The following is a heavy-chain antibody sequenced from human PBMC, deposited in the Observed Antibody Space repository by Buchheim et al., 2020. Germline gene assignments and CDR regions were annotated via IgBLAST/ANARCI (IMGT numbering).Heavy chain of an antibody. Sequence: EVQLVESGGGLVQPGGSLRLSCAASGFTFSSYWMSWVRQAPGKGLEWVANIKQDGSEKYYVDSVKGRFTISRDNAKKSLYLQMNSLRAEDTAVYYCARELGYCSSTSCYAGFELDGMDVWGQGTT. CDR2: IKQDGSEK. CDR1: GFTFSSYW. V-gene: IGHV3-7*01. CDR3: ARELGYCSSTSCYAGFELDGMDV. D-gene: IGHD2-2*01. J-gene: IGHJ6*02.